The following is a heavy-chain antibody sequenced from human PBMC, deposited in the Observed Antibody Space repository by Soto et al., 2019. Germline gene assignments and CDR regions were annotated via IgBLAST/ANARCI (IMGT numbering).Heavy chain of an antibody. CDR3: ARARPNYDMLTGYYLDYFDY. Sequence: SETLSLTCTVSGGSISSGGYYWSWIRQHPGKGLEWIGYIYYSGSTYYNPSLKSRVTISVDTSKNQFSLKLSSVTAADTAVYYCARARPNYDMLTGYYLDYFDYWGQGTLVTVS. D-gene: IGHD3-9*01. J-gene: IGHJ4*02. CDR2: IYYSGST. CDR1: GGSISSGGYY. V-gene: IGHV4-31*03.